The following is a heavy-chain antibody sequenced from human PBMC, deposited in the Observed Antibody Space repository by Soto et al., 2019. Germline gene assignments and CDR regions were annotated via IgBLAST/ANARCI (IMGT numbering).Heavy chain of an antibody. Sequence: GGSLRLSCAASGFTFSNYWMHWVRQAPGKGLVWVSRINSDGSGTNYADSVKGRFTISRDDAKNTLYLQMNSLRAEDTAVYYCARGGADVTIKLLATAVKGFDYWTQGTLVTVSS. CDR3: ARGGADVTIKLLATAVKGFDY. V-gene: IGHV3-74*01. CDR1: GFTFSNYW. CDR2: INSDGSGT. D-gene: IGHD3-10*01. J-gene: IGHJ4*02.